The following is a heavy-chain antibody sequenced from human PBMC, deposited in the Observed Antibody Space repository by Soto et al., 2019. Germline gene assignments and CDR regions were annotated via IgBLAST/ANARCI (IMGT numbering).Heavy chain of an antibody. CDR3: ARDASCSSTSCAMCYYYYGMDV. Sequence: QVQLQESGPGLVKPSQTLSLTCTVSGGSISSGGYYWSWIRQHPGKGLEWIGYIYYSGSTYYNPSLRRRFTIPVDSSKNQFSLKLSSVTAADTAVYYCARDASCSSTSCAMCYYYYGMDVWGQGTTVTVSS. J-gene: IGHJ6*02. CDR1: GGSISSGGYY. V-gene: IGHV4-31*03. D-gene: IGHD2-2*01. CDR2: IYYSGST.